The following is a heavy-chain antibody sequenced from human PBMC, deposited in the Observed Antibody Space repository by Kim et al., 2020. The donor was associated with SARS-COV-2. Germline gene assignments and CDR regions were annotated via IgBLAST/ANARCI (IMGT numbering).Heavy chain of an antibody. V-gene: IGHV4-59*08. J-gene: IGHJ6*03. CDR3: ARHNQGRYYYYYYMDV. CDR1: GGSISSYY. Sequence: SETLSLTCTVSGGSISSYYWSWIRQPPGKGLEWIGYIYYSGSTNYNPSLKSRVTISVDTSKNQFSLKLSSVTAADTAVYYCARHNQGRYYYYYYMDVWGKGTTVTVSS. D-gene: IGHD3-16*01. CDR2: IYYSGST.